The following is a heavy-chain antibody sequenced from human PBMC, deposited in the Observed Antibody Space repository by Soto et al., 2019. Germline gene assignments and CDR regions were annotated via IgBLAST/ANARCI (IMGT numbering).Heavy chain of an antibody. CDR1: GFTFGSYA. J-gene: IGHJ4*02. CDR2: ISASGTST. Sequence: EVQLLESGGKLVQPGGSLRLSCAASGFTFGSYAMSWVRQAPGKGLEWVSAISASGTSTYYAGSVRGRFTISRDNSKNTLFVQMNSLRAEDTAVYYCAKEGCASTNCYADYHWGQGTLVTVSS. V-gene: IGHV3-23*01. D-gene: IGHD2-2*01. CDR3: AKEGCASTNCYADYH.